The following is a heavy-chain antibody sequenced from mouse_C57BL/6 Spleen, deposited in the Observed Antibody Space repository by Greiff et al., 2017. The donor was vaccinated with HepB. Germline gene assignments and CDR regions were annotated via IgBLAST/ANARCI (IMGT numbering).Heavy chain of an antibody. CDR3: ARWGLYYSSSYFDD. CDR1: GYAFSSSW. J-gene: IGHJ2*01. V-gene: IGHV1-82*01. D-gene: IGHD1-1*01. CDR2: MYPGDGDT. Sequence: QVQLQQSGPELVKPGASVKISCKASGYAFSSSWMNWVKQRPGKGLEWIGRMYPGDGDTNYNGKFKGKATLTADKSSSTAYMQLSSLTSDDTAVYFCARWGLYYSSSYFDDWGQGTTLTVSS.